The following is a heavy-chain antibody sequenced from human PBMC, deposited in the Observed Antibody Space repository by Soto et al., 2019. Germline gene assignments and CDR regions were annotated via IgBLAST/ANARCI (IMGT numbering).Heavy chain of an antibody. J-gene: IGHJ4*02. CDR3: ARAMPTAGYIYFEQ. V-gene: IGHV1-3*04. D-gene: IGHD3-9*01. CDR1: GYTFTSYG. Sequence: QVDLVQSGAEVKEPGASVRISCEASGYTFTSYGIHWVRQAPGQRLEWMGWINTGSSNTRYSPEFQARVTITRDTSARTAYMELNSLRSEDTAVYCCARAMPTAGYIYFEQWGQGTLVTVSS. CDR2: INTGSSNT.